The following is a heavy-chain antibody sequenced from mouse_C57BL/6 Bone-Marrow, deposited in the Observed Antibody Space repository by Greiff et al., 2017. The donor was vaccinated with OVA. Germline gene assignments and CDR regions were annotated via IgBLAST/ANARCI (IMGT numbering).Heavy chain of an antibody. CDR3: ARRLGLDY. J-gene: IGHJ2*01. CDR1: GFSLTSYA. Sequence: VMLVESGPGLVAPSQSLSITCTVSGFSLTSYAISWVRQPPGKGLEWLGVIWTGGGTNYNSALKYRLSISKDNSKIQVFLKMNSRHTDDTARYYCARRLGLDYWGQGTTLTVSS. D-gene: IGHD4-1*01. V-gene: IGHV2-9-1*01. CDR2: IWTGGGT.